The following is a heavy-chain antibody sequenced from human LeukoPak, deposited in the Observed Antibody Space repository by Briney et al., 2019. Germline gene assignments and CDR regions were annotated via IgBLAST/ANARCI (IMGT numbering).Heavy chain of an antibody. D-gene: IGHD3-16*01. J-gene: IGHJ3*02. CDR2: ISYAGSSS. V-gene: IGHV3-23*01. Sequence: GGSLRLSCAASGFTFSSYAMTWVRQAPGKGLEWVSTISYAGSSSYYADSVKGRFTISRDNSKNTLYLQMNSLRAEDTAVYYCAKDRLFYGDAFDIWGQGTMVTVSS. CDR1: GFTFSSYA. CDR3: AKDRLFYGDAFDI.